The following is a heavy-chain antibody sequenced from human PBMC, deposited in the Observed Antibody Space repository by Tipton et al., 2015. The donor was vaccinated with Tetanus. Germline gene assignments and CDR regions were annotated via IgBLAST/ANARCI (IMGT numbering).Heavy chain of an antibody. D-gene: IGHD3-10*01. CDR2: IYFKGDT. CDR1: GGSISGKKYY. Sequence: TLSLTCTVSGGSISGKKYYWGWIRQPPGKGLEWIASIYFKGDTYYSPTLKSRVTIAVDTSQNVFSLSLTSVTAADTAVYYCARHLYGYWFDPWGQGTLVTVSS. V-gene: IGHV4-39*02. J-gene: IGHJ5*02. CDR3: ARHLYGYWFDP.